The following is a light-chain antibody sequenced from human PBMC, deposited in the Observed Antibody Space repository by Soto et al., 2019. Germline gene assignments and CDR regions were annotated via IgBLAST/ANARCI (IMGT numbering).Light chain of an antibody. J-gene: IGKJ5*01. V-gene: IGKV1-16*01. CDR1: QGVGNY. Sequence: DILMTQSPSSLSASVGDRVTISCRASQGVGNYLAWVQKKPGKAPRSLIYSTSTLQTGVPSRFSGSGSGTEFTLTISSLQSEAFASYYCQQNNAYPLTFGQGTQLEIK. CDR3: QQNNAYPLT. CDR2: STS.